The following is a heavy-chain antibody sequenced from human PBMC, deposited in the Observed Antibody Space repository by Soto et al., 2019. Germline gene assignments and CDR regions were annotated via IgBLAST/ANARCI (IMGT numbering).Heavy chain of an antibody. D-gene: IGHD3-3*01. CDR3: ARGPSMTIFGVVPHWFDP. J-gene: IGHJ5*02. V-gene: IGHV4-34*01. CDR2: INHSGST. Sequence: SETLSLTCAVYGGSFSGYYWSWIRQPPGKGLEWIGEINHSGSTNYNPSLKSRVTISVDTSKNQFSLKLSSVTAADTAVYYCARGPSMTIFGVVPHWFDPWGQGTLVTVSS. CDR1: GGSFSGYY.